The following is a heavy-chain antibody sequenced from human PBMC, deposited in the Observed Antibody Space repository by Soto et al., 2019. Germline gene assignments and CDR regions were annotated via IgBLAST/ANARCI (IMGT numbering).Heavy chain of an antibody. J-gene: IGHJ6*03. CDR3: ARGTERERQLSYYYYMDV. D-gene: IGHD1-1*01. CDR1: GYTFTSYD. V-gene: IGHV1-8*01. Sequence: QVQLVQSGAEVKKPGASVKVSCKASGYTFTSYDITWVRQATGQGLEWMGWMNPNSGNTGYAQKLQGRVTMTRNTSINTAYMELSSLRSEDTSVDYDARGTERERQLSYYYYMDVWGKGTTVTVSS. CDR2: MNPNSGNT.